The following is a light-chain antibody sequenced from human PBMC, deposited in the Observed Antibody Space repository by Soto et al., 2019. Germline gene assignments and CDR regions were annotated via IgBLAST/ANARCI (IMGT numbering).Light chain of an antibody. CDR2: GAS. V-gene: IGKV3-20*01. CDR3: QQYGSPPPPPHT. CDR1: QSVSSSY. Sequence: EIVLTQSPGTLSLSPGERATLSCRASQSVSSSYLAWYQQKPGQAPRLLIYGASSRATGIPDRFSGSGSGKNFPLPISRLEPEDFAVYYCQQYGSPPPPPHTFGQGTRLEIK. J-gene: IGKJ5*01.